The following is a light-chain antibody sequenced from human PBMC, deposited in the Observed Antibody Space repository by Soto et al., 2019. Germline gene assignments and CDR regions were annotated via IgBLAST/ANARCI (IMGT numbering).Light chain of an antibody. CDR1: QSVSSN. CDR3: QQYNNWPPYT. V-gene: IGKV3-15*01. CDR2: GAS. Sequence: EIVMTQSPATLSVSPGERATLSCRASQSVSSNLAWYQQKPGQAPRLLIYGASTRATGIPARFSGSGCGTEFPLTISSLQSEDFAVYYCQQYNNWPPYTFGQGTKLEIK. J-gene: IGKJ2*01.